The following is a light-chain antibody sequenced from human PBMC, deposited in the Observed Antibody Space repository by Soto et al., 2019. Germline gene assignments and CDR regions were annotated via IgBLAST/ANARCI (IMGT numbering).Light chain of an antibody. CDR3: QSYDNYDIL. J-gene: IGLJ2*01. CDR1: SGSVTSNF. Sequence: NFMLIQPQSVSGSPGKKFTISCTRSSGSVTSNFVQWYQQRPGSAPPTIIYEGTHRPSGVPDRFSGSIDRSSNSASLTISALTTEDEADYYCQSYDNYDILFGGGTKLTVL. V-gene: IGLV6-57*04. CDR2: EGT.